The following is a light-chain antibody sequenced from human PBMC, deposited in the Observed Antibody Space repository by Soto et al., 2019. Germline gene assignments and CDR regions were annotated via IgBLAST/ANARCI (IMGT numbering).Light chain of an antibody. V-gene: IGLV1-44*01. Sequence: QSALTQPPSASGTPGQRVTISCSGSTSNIGNSTVNWYQQLPGTAPKLLIYANNQRPSGVPDRFSGSKSGTSASLAISGLQSEDEADYHCAAWDDILSGYVFGAGTKVTVL. J-gene: IGLJ1*01. CDR1: TSNIGNST. CDR3: AAWDDILSGYV. CDR2: ANN.